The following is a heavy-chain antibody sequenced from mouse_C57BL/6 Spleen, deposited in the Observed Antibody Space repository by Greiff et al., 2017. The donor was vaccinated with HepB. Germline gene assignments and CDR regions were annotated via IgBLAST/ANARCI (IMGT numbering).Heavy chain of an antibody. J-gene: IGHJ4*01. CDR2: IDPSDSYT. Sequence: QVQLQQPGAELVMPGASVKLSCKASGYTFTSYWMHWVKQRPGQGLEWIGEIDPSDSYTNYNQKFKGKSTLTVDKSSSTAYMQLSILTSEDSAVYYCASGFTAVVATRYYAMGYWGQGTSVTVSS. CDR3: ASGFTAVVATRYYAMGY. V-gene: IGHV1-69*01. CDR1: GYTFTSYW. D-gene: IGHD1-1*01.